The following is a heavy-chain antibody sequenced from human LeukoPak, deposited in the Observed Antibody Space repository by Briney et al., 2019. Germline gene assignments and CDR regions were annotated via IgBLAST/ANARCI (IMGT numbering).Heavy chain of an antibody. D-gene: IGHD6-6*01. Sequence: PSETLSLTCLVSGGSFNSRDHYWSWIRQPPGKGLEWIGYIYYTGNTNYNPSLTSRVTLSVDTSKNQFSLNLDSVTAADTAVYFCARSGITARSFFNYWGQGTLVTVSS. CDR2: IYYTGNT. CDR3: ARSGITARSFFNY. CDR1: GGSFNSRDHY. J-gene: IGHJ4*02. V-gene: IGHV4-61*08.